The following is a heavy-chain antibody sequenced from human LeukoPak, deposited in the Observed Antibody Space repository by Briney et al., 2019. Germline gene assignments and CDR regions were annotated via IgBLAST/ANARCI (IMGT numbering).Heavy chain of an antibody. Sequence: PGGSLRHSCAASGFSFSSFGMLWVRQAPGKGPQWVAFIRSDGRNTYYADSVQGRFTASRDNSKNTLFLQMNSLRPEDTAVYCAKDRPIQRGFDPWGQGNPASVSS. J-gene: IGHJ5*02. CDR1: GFSFSSFG. D-gene: IGHD5-18*01. CDR2: IRSDGRNT. CDR3: AKDRPIQRGFDP. V-gene: IGHV3-30*02.